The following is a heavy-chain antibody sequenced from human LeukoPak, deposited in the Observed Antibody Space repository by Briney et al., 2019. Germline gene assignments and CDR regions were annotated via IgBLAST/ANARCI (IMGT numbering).Heavy chain of an antibody. D-gene: IGHD5-18*01. Sequence: PGGSLRLSCAASGFTFSSYGMHWVRQAPGKGLEWVAVISYDGSNKYYADSVKGRFTISRDNSKNTLYLQMNSLRAEDTAVYYCVIVATNSGYSYGYELDYWGQGTLVTVSS. V-gene: IGHV3-30*03. CDR1: GFTFSSYG. CDR2: ISYDGSNK. CDR3: VIVATNSGYSYGYELDY. J-gene: IGHJ4*02.